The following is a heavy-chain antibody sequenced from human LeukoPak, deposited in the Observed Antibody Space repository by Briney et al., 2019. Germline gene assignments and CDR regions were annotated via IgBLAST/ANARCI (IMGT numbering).Heavy chain of an antibody. CDR2: IYYSGST. J-gene: IGHJ4*02. CDR1: GGSISSSSYY. Sequence: SETLSLTCTVSGGSISSSSYYWGWICQPPGKGLEWIGSIYYSGSTYYNPSLKSRVTISVDTSKNQFSLKLSSVTAADTAVYYCARGADSSGYYYAGVYFDYWGQGTLVTVSS. V-gene: IGHV4-39*07. CDR3: ARGADSSGYYYAGVYFDY. D-gene: IGHD3-22*01.